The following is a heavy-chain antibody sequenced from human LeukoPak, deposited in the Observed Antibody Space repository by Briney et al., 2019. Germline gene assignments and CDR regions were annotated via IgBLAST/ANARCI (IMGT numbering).Heavy chain of an antibody. D-gene: IGHD2-15*01. Sequence: GGSLRLSCAASGFTFSSYAMSWARQAPGKGLEWVSAISGSGGSTYYADSVKGRFTISRDNSKNTLYLQMNSLRAEDTAVYYCAKDPYCSGGSCYGAEYFQHWGQGTLVTVSS. V-gene: IGHV3-23*01. CDR1: GFTFSSYA. J-gene: IGHJ1*01. CDR3: AKDPYCSGGSCYGAEYFQH. CDR2: ISGSGGST.